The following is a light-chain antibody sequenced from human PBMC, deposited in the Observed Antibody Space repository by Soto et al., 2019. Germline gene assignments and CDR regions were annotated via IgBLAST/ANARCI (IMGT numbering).Light chain of an antibody. CDR2: EVS. J-gene: IGLJ3*02. CDR1: SSDVGGYNY. CDR3: TAFGGRNQLL. Sequence: QSALTQPPSASGSPGQSVTISCTGTSSDVGGYNYVSWYRQHPGKAPKLMIFEVSKRPSGVPDRFSGSKFGNTASLTVSRLEAEDEADYYCTAFGGRNQLLFGGGTKLTVL. V-gene: IGLV2-8*01.